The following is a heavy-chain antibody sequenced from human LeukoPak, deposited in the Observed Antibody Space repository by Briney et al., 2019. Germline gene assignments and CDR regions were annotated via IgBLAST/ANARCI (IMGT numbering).Heavy chain of an antibody. J-gene: IGHJ6*03. CDR3: ARDRGRYYMDV. CDR2: IGTAGDI. Sequence: PGGSLRLSCAASGFTFSNYDMHWVRQATGKGLEGGSGIGTAGDIYYPGSVKGRFTISRENDKNSLYLQMNSLRAGDTAVYYCARDRGRYYMDVWGKGTTVTISS. V-gene: IGHV3-13*01. D-gene: IGHD6-25*01. CDR1: GFTFSNYD.